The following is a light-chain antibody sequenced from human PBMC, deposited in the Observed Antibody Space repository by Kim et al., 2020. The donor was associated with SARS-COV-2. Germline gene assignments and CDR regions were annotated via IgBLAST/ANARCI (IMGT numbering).Light chain of an antibody. CDR2: KVS. CDR1: QCLVHSDGNTY. Sequence: DTVLTQSPLSLPVTLGQPASISCRSSQCLVHSDGNTYLNWFHQRPGQSPRRLIYKVSKRDSGVPDRFSGSGSGTDFTLTINRVGTEDIGIYFCMQGTEWPRTFGLGTKVYIK. CDR3: MQGTEWPRT. V-gene: IGKV2-30*02. J-gene: IGKJ1*01.